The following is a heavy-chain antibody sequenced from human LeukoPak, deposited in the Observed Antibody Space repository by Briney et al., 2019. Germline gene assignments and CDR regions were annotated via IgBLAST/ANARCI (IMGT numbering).Heavy chain of an antibody. V-gene: IGHV4-4*07. CDR3: VRDHYDYVWGSPQNWFDP. Sequence: KPSEILSLTCTVSGGSISSQYWSWIRQSAGKGLEWIGRINTSGTTNYNPFLKSRVTLSADTFNNQFSLRLTSVTAADTAVYYCVRDHYDYVWGSPQNWFDPWGQGILVTVSS. J-gene: IGHJ5*02. D-gene: IGHD3-16*01. CDR2: INTSGTT. CDR1: GGSISSQY.